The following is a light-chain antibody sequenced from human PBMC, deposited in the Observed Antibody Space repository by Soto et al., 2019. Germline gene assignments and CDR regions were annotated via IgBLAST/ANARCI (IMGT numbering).Light chain of an antibody. Sequence: DIQMTQSPSSLSASVGDRVTITCRASQSISSYLNWYQQKPGKAPKLLIYAASSLQSGVPSRFSGSGSGTDFTLTISSLQPEYFATYYCQQSYSTPSFGPGTKVYIK. J-gene: IGKJ3*01. CDR3: QQSYSTPS. CDR1: QSISSY. CDR2: AAS. V-gene: IGKV1-39*01.